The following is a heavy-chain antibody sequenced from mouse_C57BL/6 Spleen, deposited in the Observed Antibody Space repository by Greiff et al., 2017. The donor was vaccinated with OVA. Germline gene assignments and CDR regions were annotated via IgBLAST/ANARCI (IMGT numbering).Heavy chain of an antibody. CDR2: IDPSDSYT. CDR3: ARGLRREGDG. D-gene: IGHD2-4*01. CDR1: GYTFTSYW. Sequence: VQLQQPGAELVMPGASVKLSCTASGYTFTSYWMPWVQQRPGQGLEWIGEIDPSDSYTNYHQKFKGKSTLTVDKSSSTAYMQLSSLTSEDSAVYYCARGLRREGDGWGKGTTLTVDS. J-gene: IGHJ2*01. V-gene: IGHV1-69*01.